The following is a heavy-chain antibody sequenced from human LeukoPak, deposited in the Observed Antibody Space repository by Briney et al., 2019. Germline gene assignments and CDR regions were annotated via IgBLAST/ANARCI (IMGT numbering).Heavy chain of an antibody. CDR3: AKVADTSGYYYSDY. CDR2: ISGSSGII. J-gene: IGHJ4*02. Sequence: SGGSLRLSCAASGFTFNTYTMNWVRQAPGKGLEWVSYISGSSGIIDYADSVRGRFTISRDNAKNSLYLQMNSLRAEDTAVYYCAKVADTSGYYYSDYWGQGTLVTVSS. CDR1: GFTFNTYT. D-gene: IGHD3-22*01. V-gene: IGHV3-48*01.